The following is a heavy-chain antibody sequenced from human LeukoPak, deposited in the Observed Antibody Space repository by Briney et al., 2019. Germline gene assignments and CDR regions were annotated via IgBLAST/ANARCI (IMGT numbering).Heavy chain of an antibody. CDR1: GFTFSNYA. J-gene: IGHJ3*02. CDR3: ARAIRAPGTPENAFDI. V-gene: IGHV3-30*04. Sequence: GGSLRLSCAASGFTFSNYAMHCVRQAPGEGLEWVAFISRDRTDKYYADSVKGLLTISRDTTQSTLYLHMNILITEDTALYYCARAIRAPGTPENAFDIWGQGTLVTVSS. D-gene: IGHD6-13*01. CDR2: ISRDRTDK.